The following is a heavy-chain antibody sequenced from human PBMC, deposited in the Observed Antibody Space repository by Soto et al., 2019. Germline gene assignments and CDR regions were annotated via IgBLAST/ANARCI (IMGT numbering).Heavy chain of an antibody. CDR1: GLTFSSHG. D-gene: IGHD2-2*01. Sequence: LRLSCAASGLTFSSHGMHWVRQAPGKGLEWVAVISYDGSNKYYADSVKGRFTISRDNSKNTLYLQMNSLRAEDTAVYYCAKERMEQYQLLPFFDYWGQGTLVTVSS. CDR3: AKERMEQYQLLPFFDY. J-gene: IGHJ4*02. CDR2: ISYDGSNK. V-gene: IGHV3-30*18.